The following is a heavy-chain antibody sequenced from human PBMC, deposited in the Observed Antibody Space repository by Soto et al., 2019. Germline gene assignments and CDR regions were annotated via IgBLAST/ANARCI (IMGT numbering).Heavy chain of an antibody. CDR3: SRGGPYGSGSEFDY. D-gene: IGHD3-10*01. CDR1: GGSISSSSYY. V-gene: IGHV4-39*01. J-gene: IGHJ4*02. Sequence: SETLSLTRTVSGGSISSSSYYWGWIRQPPGKGLEWIGSIYYSGSTYYNPSLKSRVTISVDTSKNQFSLKLNSVTAADTAVFYCSRGGPYGSGSEFDYWGQGTLVTVSS. CDR2: IYYSGST.